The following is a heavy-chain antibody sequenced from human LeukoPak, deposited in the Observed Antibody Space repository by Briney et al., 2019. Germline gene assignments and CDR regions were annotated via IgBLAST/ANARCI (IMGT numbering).Heavy chain of an antibody. CDR3: ARTGGAGSPADT. D-gene: IGHD3-10*01. CDR2: ISSSGSIT. CDR1: GFIFSDYY. V-gene: IGHV3-11*01. Sequence: GGSLRLSCAASGFIFSDYYMTWIRQAPGKGLEGVSYISSSGSITYYADSVKVRFTISRDHAKNSLYLEMNSLRDDDTAVYFCARTGGAGSPADTWGQGTLVTVSS. J-gene: IGHJ5*02.